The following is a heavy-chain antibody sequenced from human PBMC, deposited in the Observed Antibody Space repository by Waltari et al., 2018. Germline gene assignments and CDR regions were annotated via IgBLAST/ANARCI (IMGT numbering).Heavy chain of an antibody. Sequence: QVQLVQSGAEVKKPGASVKVSCKASGYTFSAYYLHWVRQAPGQGLEWMGWINPNSGGTNYAQKFQGRVTMTRDTSISTGYMDLSRLRSDDTAVYYCAREGGEKGYNYGRPPINYFDYWGPGTLVTVSS. CDR1: GYTFSAYY. J-gene: IGHJ4*02. D-gene: IGHD5-12*01. CDR2: INPNSGGT. CDR3: AREGGEKGYNYGRPPINYFDY. V-gene: IGHV1-2*02.